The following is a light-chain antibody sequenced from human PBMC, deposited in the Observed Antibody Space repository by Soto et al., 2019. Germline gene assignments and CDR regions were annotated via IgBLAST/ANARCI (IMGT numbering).Light chain of an antibody. V-gene: IGLV2-14*01. Sequence: QSVLTQPASVSGSPGQSITISCTETSSDVGGYNAVSWYQQHPGKAPKLMIYDVSNRPSGASDRFSGSKSGNTASLTISGLQAEDEADYYCGSYASGGAYVFGTGTKVTVL. CDR3: GSYASGGAYV. CDR2: DVS. J-gene: IGLJ1*01. CDR1: SSDVGGYNA.